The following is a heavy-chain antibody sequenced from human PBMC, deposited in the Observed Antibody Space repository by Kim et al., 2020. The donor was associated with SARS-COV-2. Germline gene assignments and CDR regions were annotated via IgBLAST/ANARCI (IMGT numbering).Heavy chain of an antibody. CDR1: GFTFDDYA. V-gene: IGHV3-9*01. CDR2: ISWNSGSI. D-gene: IGHD3-22*01. Sequence: GGSLRLSCAASGFTFDDYAMHWVRQAPGKGLEWVSGISWNSGSIGYADSVKGRFTISRDNAKNSLYLQMNSLRAEDTALYYCAKKAGGPGYDSSGYYYYFDYWGQGTLVTVSS. CDR3: AKKAGGPGYDSSGYYYYFDY. J-gene: IGHJ4*02.